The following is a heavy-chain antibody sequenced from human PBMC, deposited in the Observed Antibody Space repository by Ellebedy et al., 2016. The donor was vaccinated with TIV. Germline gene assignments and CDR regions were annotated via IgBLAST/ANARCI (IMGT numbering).Heavy chain of an antibody. CDR2: IHYRGST. CDR3: ARDQKRMGGPLRPKYFGFDV. D-gene: IGHD3-16*01. Sequence: MPSETLSLTCTVSGGSISSSSHYWGWIRQPPGKGLEWIGCIHYRGSTYYNPSLTSRVTILVDTSQSQFSLRLRSVTAADTAVYYCARDQKRMGGPLRPKYFGFDVWGQGTTVTVSS. V-gene: IGHV4-39*07. CDR1: GGSISSSSHY. J-gene: IGHJ6*02.